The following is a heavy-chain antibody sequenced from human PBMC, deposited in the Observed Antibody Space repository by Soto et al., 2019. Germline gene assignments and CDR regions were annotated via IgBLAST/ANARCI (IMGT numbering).Heavy chain of an antibody. CDR1: GFTFSNYG. J-gene: IGHJ5*02. D-gene: IGHD2-2*01. CDR2: ISAGGGNT. CDR3: VKHSEYQLLSWFDP. V-gene: IGHV3-23*01. Sequence: PGGSLRLSCAASGFTFSNYGMTWVRQVPGKGLEWVSGISAGGGNTFYADSVRGRFTISRDNSKNTLDLQMSSLRAEDAALYFCVKHSEYQLLSWFDPWGQGTLVTVSS.